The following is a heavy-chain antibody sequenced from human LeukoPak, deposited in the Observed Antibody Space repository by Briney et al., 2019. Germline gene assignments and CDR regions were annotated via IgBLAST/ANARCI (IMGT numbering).Heavy chain of an antibody. Sequence: SETLSLTCAVYAGSFSGYYWRWLRQPPGKGLEWIGGINHSGRTNYHPSLKSLVTISVDTSKNQFSLKLSSVTAADTAVYYCARGRYCSSTSCYGGGYYYYYYYYMDVWGKGTTVTVSS. V-gene: IGHV4-34*01. D-gene: IGHD2-2*01. CDR2: INHSGRT. J-gene: IGHJ6*03. CDR3: ARGRYCSSTSCYGGGYYYYYYYYMDV. CDR1: AGSFSGYY.